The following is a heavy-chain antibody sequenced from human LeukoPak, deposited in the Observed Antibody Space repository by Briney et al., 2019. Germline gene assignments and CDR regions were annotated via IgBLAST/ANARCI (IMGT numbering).Heavy chain of an antibody. J-gene: IGHJ4*02. D-gene: IGHD6-19*01. Sequence: SQTLSLTCAISGDSVSSNSAAWNWIRQSPSRGLEWLGRTYYRSKWYNDYAVSVKSRITINPDTSKNQFSLQLNSVTPEDTAVYYCARSTYSSGWAETEFDYWGQGTLVTVYS. CDR3: ARSTYSSGWAETEFDY. CDR2: TYYRSKWYN. V-gene: IGHV6-1*01. CDR1: GDSVSSNSAA.